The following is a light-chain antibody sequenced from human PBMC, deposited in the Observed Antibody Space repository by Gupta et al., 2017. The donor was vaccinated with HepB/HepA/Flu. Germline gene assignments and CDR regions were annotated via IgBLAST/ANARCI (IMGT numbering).Light chain of an antibody. Sequence: DFKLTRFQPPLPPPVGTTSTITCRASQNIYNYLNWYQQKPGKGPRLLINVASSLQSGVPSRFSGSGSGTDFTLTISSLQPEDFATYYCQQSFSYPELTFGGGTKLLIK. J-gene: IGKJ4*01. CDR3: QQSFSYPELT. CDR2: VAS. V-gene: IGKV1-39*01. CDR1: QNIYNY.